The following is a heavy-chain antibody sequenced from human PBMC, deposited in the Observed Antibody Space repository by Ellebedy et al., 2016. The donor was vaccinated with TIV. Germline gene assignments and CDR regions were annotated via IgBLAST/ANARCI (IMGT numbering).Heavy chain of an antibody. V-gene: IGHV3-11*01. CDR1: GFIFSDYY. J-gene: IGHJ5*02. CDR2: ISSSGTAI. D-gene: IGHD3-10*01. Sequence: GGSLRLSCAASGFIFSDYYMSWIRQAPGKGLEWISYISSSGTAIYYADSVKGRFTISRDNAKTSLYLQINSLRAEDTAVYYCARDTRVIDHQPNWFDPWGQGTLVTVSS. CDR3: ARDTRVIDHQPNWFDP.